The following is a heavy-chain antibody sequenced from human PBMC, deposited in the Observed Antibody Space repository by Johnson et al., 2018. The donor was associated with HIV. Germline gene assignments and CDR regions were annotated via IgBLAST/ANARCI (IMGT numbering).Heavy chain of an antibody. CDR1: GFTFSSYG. Sequence: VQLVESGGGAVQPGRSLRLSCAASGFTFSSYGMHWVRQAPGKGLVWVSRINSDGSNTKYADSVKGRFTISRDNAKNTLYLQMNSLRAEDTAVYYCAREGTYYYDNSGYNDAFDLWGQGTMVTVSS. D-gene: IGHD3-22*01. CDR2: INSDGSNT. V-gene: IGHV3-74*03. CDR3: AREGTYYYDNSGYNDAFDL. J-gene: IGHJ3*01.